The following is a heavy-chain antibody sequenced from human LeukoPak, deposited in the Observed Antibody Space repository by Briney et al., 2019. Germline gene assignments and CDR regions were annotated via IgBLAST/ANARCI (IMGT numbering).Heavy chain of an antibody. CDR2: IIPIFGTA. V-gene: IGHV1-69*05. CDR1: GGTFSSYA. D-gene: IGHD6-19*01. Sequence: EASVKVSCKASGGTFSSYAISWVRQAPGQGLEWMGGIIPIFGTANYAQKFQGRVTITTDESTSTAYVELSSLRSEDTAVYYCARSRIAVAPFDYWGQGTLVTVSS. CDR3: ARSRIAVAPFDY. J-gene: IGHJ4*02.